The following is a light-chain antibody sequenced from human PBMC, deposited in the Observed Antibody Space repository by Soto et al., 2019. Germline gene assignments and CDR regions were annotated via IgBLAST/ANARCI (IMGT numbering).Light chain of an antibody. Sequence: ETVLTQSPATLSLSPGERATLSCRASRSISTYLAWYQQKPGQAPRLLIYEALNRATGIPARFSGSGSGTDFTLTISGLEPEDFAVYYCQQYGTSLFTFGGGTKVDIK. V-gene: IGKV3-11*01. CDR2: EAL. J-gene: IGKJ4*01. CDR3: QQYGTSLFT. CDR1: RSISTY.